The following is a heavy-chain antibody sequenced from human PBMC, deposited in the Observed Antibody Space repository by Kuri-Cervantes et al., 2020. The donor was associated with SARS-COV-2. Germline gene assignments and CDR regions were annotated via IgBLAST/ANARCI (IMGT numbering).Heavy chain of an antibody. Sequence: SETLSLTCTVSGGSISSGGYYWSWIRQHPGKGLEWIGYIYYSGSTYYNPSLKSRVTISVDTSKNQFSLKLSSVTAADTAVYYCARGTSGRDDFWSGYYVGYYYYYGMDVWGQGTTVTVSS. D-gene: IGHD3-3*01. CDR3: ARGTSGRDDFWSGYYVGYYYYYGMDV. CDR2: IYYSGST. CDR1: GGSISSGGYY. V-gene: IGHV4-31*03. J-gene: IGHJ6*02.